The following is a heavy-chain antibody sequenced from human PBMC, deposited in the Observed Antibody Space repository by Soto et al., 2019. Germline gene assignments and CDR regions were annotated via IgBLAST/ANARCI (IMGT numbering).Heavy chain of an antibody. CDR2: VTSSPSSM. CDR1: GFTFSGFS. CDR3: TTKNVVIQEAFEI. Sequence: PGGSLRLSCAASGFTFSGFSMNWVRQAPGKGLEWVSSVTSSPSSMFYADSVKGRFTISRDDAKDSLFLQMNSLRADDTAVYYCTTKNVVIQEAFEIWGQGSMVTVSS. J-gene: IGHJ3*02. V-gene: IGHV3-21*01. D-gene: IGHD3-22*01.